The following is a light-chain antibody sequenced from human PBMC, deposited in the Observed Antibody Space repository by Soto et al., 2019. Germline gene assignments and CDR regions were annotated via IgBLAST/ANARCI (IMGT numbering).Light chain of an antibody. V-gene: IGLV1-40*01. J-gene: IGLJ3*02. CDR1: NSNIGARYD. CDR2: GNS. Sequence: QPVLTQPPSVSGAPGQRVTISCTGTNSNIGARYDVHWYQQLPGTAPKLLIYGNSNRPSGVPDRFSGSKSGTSASLAITGLRPEDEADYYCQSYDSSLSGALFGGGTKVTVL. CDR3: QSYDSSLSGAL.